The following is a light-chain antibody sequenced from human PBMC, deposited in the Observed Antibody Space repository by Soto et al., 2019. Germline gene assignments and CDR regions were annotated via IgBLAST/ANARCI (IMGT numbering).Light chain of an antibody. CDR3: HQYNDWSLT. Sequence: EIVMTQSPATLSASPGERATLSCRASQNIHNNLAWFQQKPGQSPTFLIYGASTRATGIPARFSGSGSGTEFTLTISSLQSEDFAVYYCHQYNDWSLTFGGGTQVEIK. V-gene: IGKV3-15*01. CDR1: QNIHNN. J-gene: IGKJ4*01. CDR2: GAS.